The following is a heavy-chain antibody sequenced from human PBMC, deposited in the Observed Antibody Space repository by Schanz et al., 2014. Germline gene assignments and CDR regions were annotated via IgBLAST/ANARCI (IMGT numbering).Heavy chain of an antibody. CDR1: GGSISSFY. Sequence: QVQLQESGPGLVKPSETLSLTCTVSGGSISSFYWSWIRQPAGKGLEWIGRIYTNGSTKYNPSLKIRFPRSVDPSKNQCSLKLSSVTAADTAVYYCARGGYCSRTSCYFKGGWFDPWGQGTLVTVSS. CDR3: ARGGYCSRTSCYFKGGWFDP. CDR2: IYTNGST. V-gene: IGHV4-4*07. D-gene: IGHD2-2*01. J-gene: IGHJ5*02.